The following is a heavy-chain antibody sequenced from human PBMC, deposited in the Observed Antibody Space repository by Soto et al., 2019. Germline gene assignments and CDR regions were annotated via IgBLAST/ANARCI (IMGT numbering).Heavy chain of an antibody. CDR1: GFTFSNAW. V-gene: IGHV3-15*01. J-gene: IGHJ4*02. D-gene: IGHD3-22*01. CDR3: TTGLSNGYYNFDY. CDR2: IKGEADGGTT. Sequence: PGGSLRLSCAASGFTFSNAWMSWVRQAPGKGLEWVGRIKGEADGGTTDYAAPVKGRITISRDHSKDTLCLHMNSLKTEDTAVYYCTTGLSNGYYNFDYWGQGT.